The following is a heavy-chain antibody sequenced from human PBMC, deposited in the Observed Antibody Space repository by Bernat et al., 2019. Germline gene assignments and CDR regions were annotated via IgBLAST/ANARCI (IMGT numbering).Heavy chain of an antibody. J-gene: IGHJ6*02. CDR2: IWYDGSNK. V-gene: IGHV3-33*01. Sequence: QVQLVESGGGVVQPGRSLRLSCAASGFTFSSYGMHWVRQAPGKGLEWVAVIWYDGSNKYYADSVKGRFTISRDNSKNTLYLKMNSLRAEDTAVYYCARDRTTMVRGVTYAYYYGMDVWGQGTTVTVSS. CDR1: GFTFSSYG. CDR3: ARDRTTMVRGVTYAYYYGMDV. D-gene: IGHD3-10*01.